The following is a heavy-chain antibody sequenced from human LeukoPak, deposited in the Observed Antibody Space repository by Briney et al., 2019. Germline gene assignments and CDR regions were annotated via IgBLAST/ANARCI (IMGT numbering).Heavy chain of an antibody. CDR3: VKDRTINGRSSPFDS. CDR1: GFSFTIYG. CDR2: ISYDGRNQ. D-gene: IGHD1-26*01. V-gene: IGHV3-30*18. Sequence: GGSLRLSCAASGFSFTIYGMHWVRQAPLKGLEWLAAISYDGRNQNYADSVKGRFTIFRDNSQNTLYLQMNSLRAEDTALYYCVKDRTINGRSSPFDSWGQGTLVTVSS. J-gene: IGHJ4*02.